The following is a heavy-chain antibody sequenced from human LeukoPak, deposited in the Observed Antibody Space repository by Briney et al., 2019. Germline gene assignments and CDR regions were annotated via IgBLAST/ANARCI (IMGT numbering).Heavy chain of an antibody. J-gene: IGHJ4*02. CDR1: GFTFSSYA. CDR3: ARSTTVTRSFDY. D-gene: IGHD4-17*01. Sequence: GGSLTLSCAASGFTFSSYAMHWVRQAPGKGLEYVSAISSNGGSTYYANSVKGRFTISRDNSKNTLYLQMGSLRAEDMAVYYCARSTTVTRSFDYWGQGTLVTVSS. CDR2: ISSNGGST. V-gene: IGHV3-64*01.